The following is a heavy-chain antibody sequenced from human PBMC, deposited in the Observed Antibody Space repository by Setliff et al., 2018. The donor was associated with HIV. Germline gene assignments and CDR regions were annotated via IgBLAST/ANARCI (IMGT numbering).Heavy chain of an antibody. CDR2: ISAYNGNT. Sequence: ASVQVSCKASGGTFSSYVISWVRQAPGQGLEWMGWISAYNGNTNYAQKLQGRVTMTTDTSTSTAYMELRGLRSDDTAVYYCASLGYEYDDSSGYPDAFDIWGQGTMVTVSS. CDR1: GGTFSSYV. V-gene: IGHV1-18*01. D-gene: IGHD3-22*01. CDR3: ASLGYEYDDSSGYPDAFDI. J-gene: IGHJ3*02.